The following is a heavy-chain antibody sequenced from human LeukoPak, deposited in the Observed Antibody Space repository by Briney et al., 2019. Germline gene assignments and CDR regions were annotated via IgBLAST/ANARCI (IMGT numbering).Heavy chain of an antibody. D-gene: IGHD3-22*01. J-gene: IGHJ4*02. CDR3: ARIRSGYSAVDY. CDR1: GFSLSTSGMC. Sequence: SGPTLVKPTQTLTLTCTFSGFSLSTSGMCVSRIRQPPGKALEWLARIDWDDDKYYSTSLKTRLTISKDTSKNQVVLTMTNMDPVDTATYYCARIRSGYSAVDYWGQGTLVTVSS. V-gene: IGHV2-70*11. CDR2: IDWDDDK.